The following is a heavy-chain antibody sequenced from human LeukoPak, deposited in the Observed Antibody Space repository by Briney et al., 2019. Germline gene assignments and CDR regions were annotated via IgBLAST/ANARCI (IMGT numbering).Heavy chain of an antibody. CDR2: IYYSGST. CDR1: GGSISSSSYY. D-gene: IGHD3-10*01. Sequence: SETLSLTCTVSGGSISSSSYYWGWIRQPPGKGLEWIGSIYYSGSTYYNPSLKSRVTISVDTSKNQFSLKLSSVTAADTAVYYCANLWFGDDDYYYYYMDVWGKGTTVTVSS. CDR3: ANLWFGDDDYYYYYMDV. J-gene: IGHJ6*03. V-gene: IGHV4-39*07.